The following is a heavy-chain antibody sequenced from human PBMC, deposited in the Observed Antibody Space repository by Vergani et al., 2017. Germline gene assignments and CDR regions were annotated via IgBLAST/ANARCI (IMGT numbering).Heavy chain of an antibody. Sequence: QVDLQESGPGLVKSSETLSLNCAVSGYSVGSGYYWGWIRQPPGRGLEWIGCGHRNRNTYYTSSLRSRATISRDTSKNQFSLRLTSVTAADTAVYYCARQNPYGSAHVDFWGRGVLVTVSA. CDR1: GYSVGSGYY. D-gene: IGHD3-10*01. V-gene: IGHV4-38-2*01. CDR2: GHRNRNT. J-gene: IGHJ4*02. CDR3: ARQNPYGSAHVDF.